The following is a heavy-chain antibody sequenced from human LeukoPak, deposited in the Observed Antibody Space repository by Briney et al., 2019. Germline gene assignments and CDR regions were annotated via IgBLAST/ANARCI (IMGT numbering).Heavy chain of an antibody. D-gene: IGHD2-21*01. Sequence: GRSLRLSCAASGFTLSSYAMHRVRQAPGKGLEWVAVISYDGSNKYYADSVKGRFTTSRDNSKNTLYLQMNSLRAEDTAVYYCARVEHDYFDYWGQGTLVTVSS. V-gene: IGHV3-30*04. J-gene: IGHJ4*02. CDR3: ARVEHDYFDY. CDR2: ISYDGSNK. CDR1: GFTLSSYA.